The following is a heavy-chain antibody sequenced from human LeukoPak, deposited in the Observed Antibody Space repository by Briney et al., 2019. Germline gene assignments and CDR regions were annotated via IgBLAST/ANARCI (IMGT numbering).Heavy chain of an antibody. V-gene: IGHV3-23*01. CDR2: ISGSGDST. Sequence: TGGSLRLSCAASRFTFSIYWMSWVRQAPGKGLEWVSAISGSGDSTYYADSVKGRFTISRDNSKNTLYLQMNSLRAEDTAAYYCATKGSGFWTPLDYWGQGTLVTVSS. CDR3: ATKGSGFWTPLDY. CDR1: RFTFSIYW. J-gene: IGHJ4*02. D-gene: IGHD3/OR15-3a*01.